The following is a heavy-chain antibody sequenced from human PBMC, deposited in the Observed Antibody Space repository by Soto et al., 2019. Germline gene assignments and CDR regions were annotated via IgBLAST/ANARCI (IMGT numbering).Heavy chain of an antibody. CDR3: ARVSGVDSSGWYYYFDY. D-gene: IGHD6-19*01. CDR1: GFTFSSYA. J-gene: IGHJ4*02. CDR2: ISYDGSNK. Sequence: GGSLRLSCAASGFTFSSYAMHWVRQAPGKGLEWVAVISYDGSNKYYADSVKGRFTISRDNSKNTLYLQMNSLRAEDTAVYYCARVSGVDSSGWYYYFDYWGQGTLVTVS. V-gene: IGHV3-30-3*01.